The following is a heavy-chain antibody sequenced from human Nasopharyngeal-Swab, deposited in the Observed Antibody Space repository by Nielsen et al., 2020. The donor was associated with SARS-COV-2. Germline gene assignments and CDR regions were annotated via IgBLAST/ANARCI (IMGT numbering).Heavy chain of an antibody. J-gene: IGHJ5*02. CDR1: GFTFNDYA. CDR3: AKGRSISAAGSAWYDH. D-gene: IGHD6-13*01. V-gene: IGHV3-23*01. Sequence: GESLKISCAGSGFTFNDYAMTWVRQAPGKGLEWVSSITGSGSKIYYADSARGRFVISRDNANNMVFLQMNDLRAEGTAVYYCAKGRSISAAGSAWYDHWGQGTLVTVSS. CDR2: ITGSGSKI.